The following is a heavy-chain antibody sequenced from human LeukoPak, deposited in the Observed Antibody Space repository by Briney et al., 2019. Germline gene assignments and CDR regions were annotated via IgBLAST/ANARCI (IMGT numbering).Heavy chain of an antibody. CDR3: ARGHDYGDPPPLDY. V-gene: IGHV4-38-2*02. CDR2: IYHSGST. CDR1: GYSISSGYY. J-gene: IGHJ4*02. Sequence: SETLSLTCTVSGYSISSGYYWGWIRHPPGKGLEWIGSIYHSGSTNYNPSLKSRVTISVDTSKNQFSLKLSSVTAADTAVYYCARGHDYGDPPPLDYWGQGTLVTVSS. D-gene: IGHD4-17*01.